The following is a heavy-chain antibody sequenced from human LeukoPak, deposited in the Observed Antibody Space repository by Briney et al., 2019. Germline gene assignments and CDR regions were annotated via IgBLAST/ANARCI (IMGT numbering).Heavy chain of an antibody. Sequence: GGSLRLSCTASGFSFSIYWMSWVHQAPGKGLEWVATIKEEGSEKYYVDSVKGRFTISRDNTKNSLYLQMNSLKAEDTAVYYCARGIGYFDWLLFSWGQGTLLTVSS. CDR2: IKEEGSEK. D-gene: IGHD3-9*01. CDR3: ARGIGYFDWLLFS. J-gene: IGHJ5*02. V-gene: IGHV3-7*01. CDR1: GFSFSIYW.